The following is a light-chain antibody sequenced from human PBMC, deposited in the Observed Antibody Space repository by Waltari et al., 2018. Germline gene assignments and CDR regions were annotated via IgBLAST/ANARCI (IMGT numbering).Light chain of an antibody. Sequence: QSALTQPASVTGSPGQSITISCTGTSRDLGSYDYVSWYPHHPDKVPKLIIYDVFHRQSGIFDRFSGSKSGNTASLTISRLQAEDEAVYYCSSYTTSGTGVFGGGTKVTVL. J-gene: IGLJ3*02. CDR3: SSYTTSGTGV. V-gene: IGLV2-14*03. CDR2: DVF. CDR1: SRDLGSYDY.